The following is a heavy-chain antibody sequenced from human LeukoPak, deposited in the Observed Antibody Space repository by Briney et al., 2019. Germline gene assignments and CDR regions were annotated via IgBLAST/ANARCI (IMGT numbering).Heavy chain of an antibody. V-gene: IGHV3-48*04. J-gene: IGHJ2*01. Sequence: PGASLRLSCAASGFTFSSYAMSWVRQAPGKGLEWVSYISSSGSTIYYADSVKGRFTISRDNAKNSLYLQMNSLRAEDTAVYYCARKRGPYSYGHEGDWYFDLWGRGTLVTVSS. D-gene: IGHD5-18*01. CDR3: ARKRGPYSYGHEGDWYFDL. CDR2: ISSSGSTI. CDR1: GFTFSSYA.